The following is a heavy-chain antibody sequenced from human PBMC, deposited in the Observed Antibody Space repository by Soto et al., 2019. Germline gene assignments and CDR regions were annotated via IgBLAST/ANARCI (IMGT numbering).Heavy chain of an antibody. Sequence: GASVKVSCKASGYTFTSYDINWVRQATGQGLEWMGWMNPNSGNTGYAQKFQGRVTMTRNTSISTAYMELSSLRSEDTAVYYCARAGYCSSTSCYVVYYMDVWGKGTTVTVSS. CDR2: MNPNSGNT. D-gene: IGHD2-2*01. CDR1: GYTFTSYD. CDR3: ARAGYCSSTSCYVVYYMDV. J-gene: IGHJ6*03. V-gene: IGHV1-8*01.